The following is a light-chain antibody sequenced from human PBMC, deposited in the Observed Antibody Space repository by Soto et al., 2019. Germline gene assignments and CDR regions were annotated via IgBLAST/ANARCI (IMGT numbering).Light chain of an antibody. J-gene: IGKJ3*01. CDR3: MQALPTPIT. Sequence: DIVMTPSPLSLPVTPGEPASISCRSSQSLLHSNGYNYLDWYLQKQGQSPQLLIYLGSNRASGVPDRFSGSGSGTDSTLQSSRVEAEDGGVYYCMQALPTPITFDPGNKVDIK. V-gene: IGKV2-28*01. CDR2: LGS. CDR1: QSLLHSNGYNY.